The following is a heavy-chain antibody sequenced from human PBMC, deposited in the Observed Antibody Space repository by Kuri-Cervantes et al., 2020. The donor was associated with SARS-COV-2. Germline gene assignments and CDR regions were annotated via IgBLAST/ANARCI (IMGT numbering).Heavy chain of an antibody. D-gene: IGHD2-2*01. Sequence: ESLKISCTVSGYSISSGYYWGWIRQPPGKGLEWIGSIYHSGSTYYNPSLKSRVTISVDTSKNQFSLKLSSVTAADTAVYYCATPGVPAANYYFDYWGQGTLVTVSS. CDR2: IYHSGST. V-gene: IGHV4-38-2*02. CDR3: ATPGVPAANYYFDY. J-gene: IGHJ4*02. CDR1: GYSISSGYY.